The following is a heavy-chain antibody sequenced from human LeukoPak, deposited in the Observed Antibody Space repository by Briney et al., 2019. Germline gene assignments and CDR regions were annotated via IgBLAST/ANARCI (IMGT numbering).Heavy chain of an antibody. D-gene: IGHD3-9*01. CDR3: ARGNYDILTGYFVY. J-gene: IGHJ4*02. Sequence: ASVKVSCKASGYTFTGYYMHWVRQAPGQGLEWMGWINPNSGGTNHAQKFQGWVTMTRGTSISTAYMELSRLRSDDTAVYYCARGNYDILTGYFVYWGQGTLVTVSS. CDR2: INPNSGGT. CDR1: GYTFTGYY. V-gene: IGHV1-2*04.